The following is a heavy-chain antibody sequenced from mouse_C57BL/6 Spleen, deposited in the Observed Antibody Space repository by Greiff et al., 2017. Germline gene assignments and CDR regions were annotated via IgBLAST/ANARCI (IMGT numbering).Heavy chain of an antibody. V-gene: IGHV14-2*01. D-gene: IGHD2-10*02. CDR2: IDPEDGAT. Sequence: EVQLQQSGAELVKPGASVKLSCTASGFNITDYYMHWVKQRTEQGLEWIGRIDPEDGATKYAPKFQGKATLTADTSSNTAYLQLSSLTSEDTAVYYCARSRYGESRGWYFDVWGTGTTVTVSS. CDR3: ARSRYGESRGWYFDV. J-gene: IGHJ1*03. CDR1: GFNITDYY.